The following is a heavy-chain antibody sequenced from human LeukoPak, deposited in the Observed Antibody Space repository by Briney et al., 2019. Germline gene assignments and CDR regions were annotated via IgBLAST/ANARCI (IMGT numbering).Heavy chain of an antibody. Sequence: GGSLRLSCAASGFTFSNYEMIWVRQAPGKGLEWVSYISGSGTTVSYADSVQGRFTISRDNAKNSLYLQMNSLRAEDTALYYSARDRYGLTVGFDYWGQGTLVTVSS. CDR2: ISGSGTTV. D-gene: IGHD3-16*02. CDR1: GFTFSNYE. V-gene: IGHV3-48*03. J-gene: IGHJ4*02. CDR3: ARDRYGLTVGFDY.